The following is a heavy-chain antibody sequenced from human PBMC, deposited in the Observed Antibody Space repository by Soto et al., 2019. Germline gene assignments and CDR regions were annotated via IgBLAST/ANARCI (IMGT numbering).Heavy chain of an antibody. CDR1: GGSISSGGYS. V-gene: IGHV4-30-2*01. CDR2: IYHSGST. J-gene: IGHJ4*02. D-gene: IGHD3-16*01. CDR3: ARGFGGVSLDYFDF. Sequence: PSETLSLTCAVSGGSISSGGYSWSWIRQPPGKGLEWIGYIYHSGSTYYNPSLKNRVTISVDRSKNQFYLKLSSVTAADTAVYYCARGFGGVSLDYFDFWGQGTQVT.